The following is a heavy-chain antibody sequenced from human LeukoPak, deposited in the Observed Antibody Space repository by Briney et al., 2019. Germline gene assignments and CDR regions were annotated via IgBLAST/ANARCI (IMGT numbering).Heavy chain of an antibody. V-gene: IGHV3-23*01. CDR1: GFTFSSSA. CDR3: AKVGGTGTRFDY. Sequence: GGSLRLSCAASGFTFSSSAMSWVRQAPGKGLYWVSAISGSGTGTYYADSVKGRFTISRDNSKNTLYLQMNSLRAEDTAVYYCAKVGGTGTRFDYWGQGTLVTVSS. CDR2: ISGSGTGT. J-gene: IGHJ4*02. D-gene: IGHD1-7*01.